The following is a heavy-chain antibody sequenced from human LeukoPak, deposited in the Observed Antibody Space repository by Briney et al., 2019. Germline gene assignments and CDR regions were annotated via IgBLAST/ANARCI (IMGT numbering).Heavy chain of an antibody. Sequence: SETLSLTCTVSGASFSSGTYYWGWIRQPPGKGLEWIGSIYYSGSTYYNPSLKSRVTMSVDTSKNQFSLKLSSVTAADTAVYYCARHAGGISATGTRPFDYWGQGTLVTVSS. V-gene: IGHV4-39*01. CDR3: ARHAGGISATGTRPFDY. J-gene: IGHJ4*02. CDR2: IYYSGST. D-gene: IGHD6-13*01. CDR1: GASFSSGTYY.